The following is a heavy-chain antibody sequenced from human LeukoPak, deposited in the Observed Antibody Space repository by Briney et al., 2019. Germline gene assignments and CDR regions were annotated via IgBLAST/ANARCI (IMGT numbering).Heavy chain of an antibody. CDR3: ARELYSSGCYYFDY. V-gene: IGHV3-64*01. J-gene: IGHJ4*02. D-gene: IGHD6-19*01. CDR2: ISSNGANT. CDR1: GFTVSSNY. Sequence: GGSLRLSCAASGFTVSSNYMSWVRQAPGKGLEYVSVISSNGANTYYANSVKGRFTISRDNSKNTLYLQMGSLRAEGMAVYYCARELYSSGCYYFDYWGQGTLVTVSS.